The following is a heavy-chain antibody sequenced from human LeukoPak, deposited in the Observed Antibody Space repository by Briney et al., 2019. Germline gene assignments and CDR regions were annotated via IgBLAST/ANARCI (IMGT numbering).Heavy chain of an antibody. Sequence: ASVKVSCKASEYTFTSYDISWVRQATGQGLEWMGWMNPNSGNTGYAQKFQGRVTMTRVTSISTAYMELNNLTSEDTAVYYCARGSWGEIAGRKSFEFWGQGSLVTVSS. CDR2: MNPNSGNT. J-gene: IGHJ4*02. CDR1: EYTFTSYD. D-gene: IGHD6-6*01. CDR3: ARGSWGEIAGRKSFEF. V-gene: IGHV1-8*01.